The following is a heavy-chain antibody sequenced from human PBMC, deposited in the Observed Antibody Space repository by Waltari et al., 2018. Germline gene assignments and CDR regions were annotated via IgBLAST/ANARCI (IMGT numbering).Heavy chain of an antibody. V-gene: IGHV4-39*07. J-gene: IGHJ3*02. CDR1: GGSISSSSYY. CDR2: IYYSGST. Sequence: QLQLQESGPGLVKPSETLSLTCTVPGGSISSSSYYWGWIRQPPGKGLEWIGSIYYSGSTYYNPSLKSRVTISVDTSKNQFSLKLSSVTAADTAVYYCASRIAVAGTGGAFDIWGQGTMVTVSS. D-gene: IGHD6-19*01. CDR3: ASRIAVAGTGGAFDI.